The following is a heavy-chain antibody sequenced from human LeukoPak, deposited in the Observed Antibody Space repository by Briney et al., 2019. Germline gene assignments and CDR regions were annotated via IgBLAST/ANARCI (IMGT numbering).Heavy chain of an antibody. D-gene: IGHD1-26*01. CDR2: ISAYNGNT. Sequence: ASVKVSCKASGYTFTSYGISWVRQAPGQGLEWMGWISAYNGNTNYAQKLQGRVTMTTDTSTSTAYMELSRLRSDDTAVYCCARDPDSYIVGATGYYFDYWGQGTLVTVSS. J-gene: IGHJ4*02. CDR3: ARDPDSYIVGATGYYFDY. V-gene: IGHV1-18*01. CDR1: GYTFTSYG.